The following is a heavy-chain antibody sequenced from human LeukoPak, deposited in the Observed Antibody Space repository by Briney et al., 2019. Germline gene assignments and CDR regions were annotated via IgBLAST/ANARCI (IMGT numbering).Heavy chain of an antibody. CDR3: ARNGVLRYFDWFSYPEAVVDY. V-gene: IGHV4-39*01. D-gene: IGHD3-9*01. Sequence: SETLSLTCTVSGGSISSSSYYWGWSRQPPGKGVEWIGSIYYSGSTYDNPSRKSRVTISVDTSKNQFSLKLGSETAADTAVYYCARNGVLRYFDWFSYPEAVVDYWGQGTLVTVSS. J-gene: IGHJ4*02. CDR2: IYYSGST. CDR1: GGSISSSSYY.